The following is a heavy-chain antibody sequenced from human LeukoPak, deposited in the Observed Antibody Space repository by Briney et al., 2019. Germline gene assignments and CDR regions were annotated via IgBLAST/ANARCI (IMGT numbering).Heavy chain of an antibody. CDR1: GYTFTGYY. J-gene: IGHJ5*02. Sequence: GASVKVSCKASGYTFTGYYMHWVRQAPGQGLEWMGIINPSGGSTSYAQKLQGRVTMTRDMSTSTVFMELSSLRSEDTAVYYCARDVLLLDRGDWFDPWGQGTLVTVSS. CDR3: ARDVLLLDRGDWFDP. V-gene: IGHV1-46*04. CDR2: INPSGGST. D-gene: IGHD3-10*01.